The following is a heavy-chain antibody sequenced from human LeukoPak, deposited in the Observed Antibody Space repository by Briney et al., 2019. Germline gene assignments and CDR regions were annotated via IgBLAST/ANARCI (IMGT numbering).Heavy chain of an antibody. CDR3: ARSVYSYYANWFDP. D-gene: IGHD4-11*01. Sequence: GGSLRLSCAASGFAFSSYWMHWVRQAPGKGLVWVSRINSDGSSTTYADSVQGRFTIPRDNAKNTLYLQMNSLRADDTAVYYCARSVYSYYANWFDPWGQGTLVTVSS. J-gene: IGHJ5*02. CDR2: INSDGSST. CDR1: GFAFSSYW. V-gene: IGHV3-74*01.